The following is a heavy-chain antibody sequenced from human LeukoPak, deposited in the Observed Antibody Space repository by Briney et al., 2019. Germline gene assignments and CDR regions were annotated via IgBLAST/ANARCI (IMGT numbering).Heavy chain of an antibody. D-gene: IGHD3-10*01. CDR3: ARDSLIQYGSGSYWGFDY. V-gene: IGHV3-7*03. J-gene: IGHJ4*02. CDR2: IKTDGSDK. Sequence: PGGSLRLSCGASGFTFSNYWMSWVRQAPGKGPEWVGDIKTDGSDKYYVGSVKGRFTISRDNAKNSLYLQMNSLRAEDTAVYYCARDSLIQYGSGSYWGFDYWGQGILVTVSS. CDR1: GFTFSNYW.